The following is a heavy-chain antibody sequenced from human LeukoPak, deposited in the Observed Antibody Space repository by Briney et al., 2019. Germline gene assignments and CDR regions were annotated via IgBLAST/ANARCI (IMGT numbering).Heavy chain of an antibody. CDR1: GYSISSGYY. D-gene: IGHD6-6*01. V-gene: IGHV4-38-2*02. CDR2: IYHSGST. J-gene: IGHJ4*02. CDR3: ARDGSSSSEFDY. Sequence: PSETLSLTCTVSGYSISSGYYWGWIRQPPGKGLEWIGSIYHSGSTYYNPSLKSRVTISVDTSKNQFSLKLSSVTAADTAVYYCARDGSSSSEFDYWGQGTLVTVSS.